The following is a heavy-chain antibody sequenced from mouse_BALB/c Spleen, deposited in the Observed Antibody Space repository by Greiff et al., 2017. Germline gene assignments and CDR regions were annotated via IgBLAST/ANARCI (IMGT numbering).Heavy chain of an antibody. CDR1: GYTFTSYY. CDR3: TTGIRYDLPWFAY. D-gene: IGHD2-14*01. Sequence: QVQLQQSGAELVKPGASVKLSCKASGYTFTSYYMYWVKQRPGQGLEWIGEINPSNGGTNFNEKFKSKATLTVDKSSSTAYMQLSSLTSEDSAVYYCTTGIRYDLPWFAYWGQGTLVTVSA. V-gene: IGHV1S81*02. CDR2: INPSNGGT. J-gene: IGHJ3*01.